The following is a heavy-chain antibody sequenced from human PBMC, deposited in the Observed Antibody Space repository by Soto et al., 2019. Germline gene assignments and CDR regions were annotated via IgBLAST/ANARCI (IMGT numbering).Heavy chain of an antibody. CDR3: ARQMEGPPATTGDMDL. J-gene: IGHJ6*02. CDR1: GYRFTNYW. Sequence: ESLNISCKTSGYRFTNYWITWVRQTPGKGLEWMGRFDPSDSYIHYSPSFQGHVTISGDESISTVYMEWSSLKASDSAMYYCARQMEGPPATTGDMDLWGQGTAVTASS. D-gene: IGHD2-2*01. V-gene: IGHV5-10-1*01. CDR2: FDPSDSYI.